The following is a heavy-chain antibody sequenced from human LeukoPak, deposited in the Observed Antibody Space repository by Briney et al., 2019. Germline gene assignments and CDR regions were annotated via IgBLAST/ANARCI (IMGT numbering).Heavy chain of an antibody. V-gene: IGHV3-21*01. Sequence: PGRSLRLSCAASGFTFSSYSMNWVRQAPGKGLEWVSSISSSSSYIYYAGSVKGRFTISRDNAKNSLYLQMNSLRAEDTAVYYCARGGGSGWYGGAFDIWGQGTMVTVSS. CDR1: GFTFSSYS. CDR2: ISSSSSYI. CDR3: ARGGGSGWYGGAFDI. D-gene: IGHD6-19*01. J-gene: IGHJ3*02.